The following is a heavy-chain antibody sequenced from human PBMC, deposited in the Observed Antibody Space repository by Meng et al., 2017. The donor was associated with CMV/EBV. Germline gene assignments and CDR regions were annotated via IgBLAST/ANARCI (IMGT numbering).Heavy chain of an antibody. J-gene: IGHJ4*02. D-gene: IGHD2-2*02. V-gene: IGHV1-8*03. CDR1: GYTFTTYD. Sequence: ASVKVSCKASGYTFTTYDLNRVRQAPGQGLEWMGWMNPNSGNTGSAQKFQGRVTFSRNTSMNTAYMELSSLRSEDTAVYYCARGHYYCRGISCYSLDYWGQGTLVTVSS. CDR3: ARGHYYCRGISCYSLDY. CDR2: MNPNSGNT.